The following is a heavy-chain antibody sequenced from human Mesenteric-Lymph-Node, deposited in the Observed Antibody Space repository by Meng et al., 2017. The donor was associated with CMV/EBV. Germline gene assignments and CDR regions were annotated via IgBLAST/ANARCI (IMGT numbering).Heavy chain of an antibody. V-gene: IGHV1-2*06. J-gene: IGHJ4*02. CDR1: GYTFTSYG. CDR3: ARATDHYPLDY. CDR2: INPNSGGT. Sequence: SCKASGYTFTSYGISWVRQAPGQGLEWMGRINPNSGGTNYAQKFQGRVTMTRDTSISTAYMELSRLRSDDTAVYYCARATDHYPLDYWGQGTLVTVSS. D-gene: IGHD3-10*01.